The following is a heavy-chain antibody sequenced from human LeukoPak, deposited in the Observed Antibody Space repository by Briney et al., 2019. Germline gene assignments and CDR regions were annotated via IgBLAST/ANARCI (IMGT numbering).Heavy chain of an antibody. CDR1: GYTFTGYY. J-gene: IGHJ4*02. Sequence: ASVKVSCKASGYTFTGYYMHWVRQAPGQELEWMGWINPNSGGTNYAQKFQGRVTMTRDTSISTAYMELSRLRSDDTAVYYCARDPRPFIVVVPATIRRGPHFDYWGQGTLVTVSS. D-gene: IGHD2-2*01. V-gene: IGHV1-2*02. CDR3: ARDPRPFIVVVPATIRRGPHFDY. CDR2: INPNSGGT.